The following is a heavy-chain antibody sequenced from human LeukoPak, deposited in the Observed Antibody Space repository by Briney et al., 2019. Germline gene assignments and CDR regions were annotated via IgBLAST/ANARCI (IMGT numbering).Heavy chain of an antibody. CDR1: GGSFIPYY. J-gene: IGHJ4*02. D-gene: IGHD2-21*02. CDR2: INHSGST. CDR3: ARGGFYCGGDCYVDY. Sequence: PSETLSLTCAVYGGSFIPYYWSWIRQPPGKGLEWIGEINHSGSTNYNPSLKSRVTISVDTSKNQFSLKLSPVTAADTAVYYCARGGFYCGGDCYVDYWGQGTLVTVSS. V-gene: IGHV4-34*01.